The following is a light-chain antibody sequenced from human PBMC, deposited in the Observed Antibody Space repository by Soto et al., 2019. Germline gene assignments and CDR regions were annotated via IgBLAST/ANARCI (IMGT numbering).Light chain of an antibody. Sequence: QSALTQPPSASGSPGQSITISCTGTSTDVGTYNYVSWYQQHPGNAPKLMIYEVNKRPSGVPDRFSGSKSGNTASLTVSGVQAEDEADYYCSSYAGSNKMIFGGGTKVTVL. CDR3: SSYAGSNKMI. CDR1: STDVGTYNY. J-gene: IGLJ2*01. V-gene: IGLV2-8*01. CDR2: EVN.